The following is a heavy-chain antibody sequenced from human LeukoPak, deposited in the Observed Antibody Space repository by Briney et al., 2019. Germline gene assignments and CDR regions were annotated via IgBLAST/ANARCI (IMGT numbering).Heavy chain of an antibody. CDR1: GLTFSTYG. CDR2: ISGSAVST. V-gene: IGHV3-23*01. CDR3: ARSRLSGINDAFDI. Sequence: GGSLRLSCAASGLTFSTYGMTWVRQAPGKGLEWVSAISGSAVSTFYADSVKGRFTISRDNSRNTLYLQMNSLRAEDTAVYYCARSRLSGINDAFDIWGQGTMVTVSS. D-gene: IGHD3-3*01. J-gene: IGHJ3*02.